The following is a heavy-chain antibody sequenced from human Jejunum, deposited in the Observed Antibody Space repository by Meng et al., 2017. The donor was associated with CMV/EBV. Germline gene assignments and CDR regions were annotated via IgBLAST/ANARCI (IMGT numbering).Heavy chain of an antibody. V-gene: IGHV1-18*01. CDR3: TRDRNVPGNSEFDY. Sequence: QVQLMQSGAEVKNPGSSVKVAGKASGYTFTNYVINWVRQAPGQGLEWMGWISGYNGNTNFPQNFQGRVTLTTDTSTNTAYMELRSLRSDDTAVYYCTRDRNVPGNSEFDYWGQGTLVTVSS. D-gene: IGHD6-19*01. J-gene: IGHJ4*02. CDR2: ISGYNGNT. CDR1: GYTFTNYV.